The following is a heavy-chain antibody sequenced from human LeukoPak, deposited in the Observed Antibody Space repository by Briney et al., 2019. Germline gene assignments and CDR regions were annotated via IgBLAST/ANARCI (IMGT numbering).Heavy chain of an antibody. Sequence: SETLSLTCTVPGGSISSYYWSWIRQPAGKGLEWIGHIYTSGSTKYNPSLKSRVTMSADTSKNQFYLNLTSVTAADTAVYYCARVYCSTSCYSGYYGMDVWGQGTTVPVSS. CDR2: IYTSGST. J-gene: IGHJ6*01. CDR3: ARVYCSTSCYSGYYGMDV. V-gene: IGHV4-4*07. D-gene: IGHD2-2*01. CDR1: GGSISSYY.